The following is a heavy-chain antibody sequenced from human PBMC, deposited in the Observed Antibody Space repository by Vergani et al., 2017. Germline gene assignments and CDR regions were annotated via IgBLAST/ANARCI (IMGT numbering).Heavy chain of an antibody. CDR3: AKDPRSIAVAGANWFDP. Sequence: EVQVLESGGGLVQPGGSLRLSCAASGFTFSSFAMSWVRQAPGKGLEWVSAISGSADSTYYADSVKGRFTISRDNSQNTLYLQMNSLRAEDTAVYYCAKDPRSIAVAGANWFDPWGQGTLVTVSS. CDR2: ISGSADST. D-gene: IGHD6-19*01. J-gene: IGHJ5*02. CDR1: GFTFSSFA. V-gene: IGHV3-23*01.